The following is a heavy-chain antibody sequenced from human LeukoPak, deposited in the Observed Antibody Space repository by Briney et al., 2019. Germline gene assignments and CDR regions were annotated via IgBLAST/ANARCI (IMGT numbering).Heavy chain of an antibody. J-gene: IGHJ1*01. V-gene: IGHV3-74*01. CDR2: IKSDGRT. CDR3: ARAPSEIGGYYPEYFRH. CDR1: GFTFSNYW. D-gene: IGHD3-22*01. Sequence: GGSLRLSCAAAGFTFSNYWMHWVRQAPRKGLGWVSRIKSDGRTNYADSVKGRFPISRDNAKNTVSLQMNSLRAEDTGVYYCARAPSEIGGYYPEYFRHWGQGTLVTVSS.